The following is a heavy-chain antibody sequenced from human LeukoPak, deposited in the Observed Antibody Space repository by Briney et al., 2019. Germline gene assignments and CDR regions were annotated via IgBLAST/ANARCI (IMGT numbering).Heavy chain of an antibody. CDR2: VYYDGSA. CDR3: ARPLTRGGTYYV. Sequence: SETLSLTCGVSGDSIRSSIYYWGWIRQPPGKGLEWIGSVYYDGSAYYNPPLKSRVTISVDTSKNQLSPKLSSVTAADTAVYYCARPLTRGGTYYVWGQGTLVTVSS. CDR1: GDSIRSSIYY. D-gene: IGHD1-26*01. V-gene: IGHV4-39*01. J-gene: IGHJ4*02.